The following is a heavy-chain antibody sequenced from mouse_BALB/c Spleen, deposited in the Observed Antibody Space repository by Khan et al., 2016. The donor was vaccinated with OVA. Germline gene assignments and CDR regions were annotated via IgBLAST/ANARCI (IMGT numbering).Heavy chain of an antibody. CDR2: ISYSGNT. CDR3: ARKDYYDYDPFPY. D-gene: IGHD2-4*01. J-gene: IGHJ3*01. Sequence: EVQLVESGPGLVKPSQSLSLTCTVTGYSITSEFAWNWIRQFPGNKLEWMGYISYSGNTSYNPSLKSLISITRDTSRNQFFLQLNSVTTEGTATYYCARKDYYDYDPFPYWGQGTLVTVSA. V-gene: IGHV3-2*02. CDR1: GYSITSEFA.